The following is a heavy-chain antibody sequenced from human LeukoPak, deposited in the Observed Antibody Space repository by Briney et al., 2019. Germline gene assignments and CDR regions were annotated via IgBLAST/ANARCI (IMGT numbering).Heavy chain of an antibody. J-gene: IGHJ5*02. CDR3: ARALPHRRLMDTTMNQHWFDP. V-gene: IGHV1-8*01. CDR1: GYTFTSYD. CDR2: MNPHSDNT. D-gene: IGHD5-18*01. Sequence: ASVKVSCKASGYTFTSYDINWVRQATGQELEWMGWMNPHSDNTAYAQKFQGRVTMTRDMSTSTVYMELSSLTSEDTAVYSCARALPHRRLMDTTMNQHWFDPWGQGTLVTVSS.